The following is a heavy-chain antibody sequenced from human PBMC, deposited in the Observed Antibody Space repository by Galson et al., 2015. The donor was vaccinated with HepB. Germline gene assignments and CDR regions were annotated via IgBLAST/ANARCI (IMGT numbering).Heavy chain of an antibody. CDR2: IRSKANSYAT. CDR3: TSGVGVLPF. CDR1: GFTFSGSA. Sequence: SLRLSCAASGFTFSGSAMHWVRQASGKGLEWVGRIRSKANSYATAYAASVKGRFTISRDDSKNTAYLQMNSLKTEDTAVYYCTSGVGVLPFWGQGTLVTVSS. V-gene: IGHV3-73*01. J-gene: IGHJ4*02. D-gene: IGHD3-3*01.